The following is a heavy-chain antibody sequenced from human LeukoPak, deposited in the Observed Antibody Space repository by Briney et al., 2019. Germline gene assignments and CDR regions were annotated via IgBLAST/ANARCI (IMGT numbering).Heavy chain of an antibody. CDR3: VGGGGWLLDF. D-gene: IGHD6-19*01. CDR1: GFIFSTHW. J-gene: IGHJ4*02. V-gene: IGHV3-7*01. CDR2: IKGDGTGT. Sequence: PGGSLRLSCAASGFIFSTHWMNWVGQAPGKGLEWVAIIKGDGTGTLYADSVKGRFTISRDNTKSSLYLQINSLRAEDTAVYYCVGGGGWLLDFWGQGVLVTVSS.